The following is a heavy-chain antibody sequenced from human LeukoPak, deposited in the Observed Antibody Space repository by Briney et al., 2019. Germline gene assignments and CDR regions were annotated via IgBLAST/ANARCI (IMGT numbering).Heavy chain of an antibody. J-gene: IGHJ5*02. V-gene: IGHV4-30-4*01. CDR3: ARALTRITIFGGFDP. CDR1: GGSISSGDYY. CDR2: IYYSGST. Sequence: SETLSLTCTVSGGSISSGDYYWSWLRQPPGMGLEWLGYIYYSGSTYYNPSLKSRVTISVDTSKNQFSLKLSSVTAADTAVYYCARALTRITIFGGFDPWGQGTLVTVSS. D-gene: IGHD3-3*01.